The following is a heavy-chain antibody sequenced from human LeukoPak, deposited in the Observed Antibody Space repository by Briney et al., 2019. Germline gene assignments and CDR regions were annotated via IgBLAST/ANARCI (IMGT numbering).Heavy chain of an antibody. CDR2: IGGSGGST. J-gene: IGHJ4*02. D-gene: IGHD3-22*01. Sequence: PGGSLRLSCVPSGFSFSNYAMSGVRQAPGKGLKWGSSIGGSGGSTHYADSEKGRFTISRDKTKNTLYLQMNSQRAEDTAVYYCAKSSYYDASGYYREYYFDYWGQGTLVTVSS. CDR1: GFSFSNYA. V-gene: IGHV3-23*01. CDR3: AKSSYYDASGYYREYYFDY.